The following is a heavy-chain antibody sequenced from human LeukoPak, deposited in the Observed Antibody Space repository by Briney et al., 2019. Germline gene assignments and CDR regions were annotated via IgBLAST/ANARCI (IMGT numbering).Heavy chain of an antibody. CDR3: TRDKLELRQFDY. CDR1: GFTFSGYT. D-gene: IGHD1-7*01. J-gene: IGHJ4*02. CDR2: IKSKTDGDTT. V-gene: IGHV3-15*01. Sequence: GGSLRLSCAASGFTFSGYTMSWVRQAPGKGLEWVGRIKSKTDGDTTDYAAPVKGRFTISRDESKDTLYLQMSSLKAEDTAVYYCTRDKLELRQFDYWGQGTLVTVSS.